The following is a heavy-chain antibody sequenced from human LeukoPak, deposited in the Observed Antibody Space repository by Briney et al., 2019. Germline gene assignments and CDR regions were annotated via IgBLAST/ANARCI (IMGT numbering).Heavy chain of an antibody. CDR1: GFSVSRKY. Sequence: TGGSLRLSCAASGFSVSRKYMNWVRQAPGKGLEWVSVIYTGGNTFYADSVKGRFTISRDNSKNTLYLQMNSLRAEDTAVYYCATDHGDYWGQGTLVTVSS. CDR3: ATDHGDY. CDR2: IYTGGNT. J-gene: IGHJ4*02. V-gene: IGHV3-53*01.